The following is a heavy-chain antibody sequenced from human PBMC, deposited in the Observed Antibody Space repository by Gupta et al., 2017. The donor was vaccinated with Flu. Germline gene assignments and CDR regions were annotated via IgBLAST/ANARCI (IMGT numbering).Heavy chain of an antibody. V-gene: IGHV4-38-2*01. Sequence: QVQLQESAPALVKPSETLSPTSVVSGDSVSSGYYWGWIRQPPGKGLDWIASAYHNGGIDYYKPSLKGRTTISIDTSKNQFCLSLDSVTAADTAMYFCARASADFDSSGYFVYCGQGIMVTASS. CDR2: AYHNGGID. CDR3: ARASADFDSSGYFVY. CDR1: GDSVSSGYY. D-gene: IGHD3-22*01. J-gene: IGHJ4*02.